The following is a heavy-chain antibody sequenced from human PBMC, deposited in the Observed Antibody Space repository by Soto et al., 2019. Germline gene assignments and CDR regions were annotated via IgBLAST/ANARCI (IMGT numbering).Heavy chain of an antibody. CDR2: ISYDGSNK. Sequence: VGSLRLSCAASGFTFSSYGMHWVRQAPGKGLEWVAVISYDGSNKYYADSVKGRFTISRDNSKNTLYLQMNSLRAEDTAVYYCAKDRPRYYYGSGSLNGMDVWGQGTTVTVSS. V-gene: IGHV3-30*18. CDR3: AKDRPRYYYGSGSLNGMDV. CDR1: GFTFSSYG. D-gene: IGHD3-10*01. J-gene: IGHJ6*02.